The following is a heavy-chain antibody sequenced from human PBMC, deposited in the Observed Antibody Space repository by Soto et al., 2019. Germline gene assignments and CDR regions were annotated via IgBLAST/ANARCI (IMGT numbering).Heavy chain of an antibody. CDR3: ARGLLNNWFDP. V-gene: IGHV4-30-4*01. Sequence: SETLSLTCTVSGGSISSGDYYWILIRQPPGKGLEWIGYIYYSGSTYYNPSLKSRVTISVDTSKNQFSLKLSSVTATDTAVYYCARGLLNNWFDPWGQGTLVTVSS. CDR1: GGSISSGDYY. D-gene: IGHD3-10*01. J-gene: IGHJ5*02. CDR2: IYYSGST.